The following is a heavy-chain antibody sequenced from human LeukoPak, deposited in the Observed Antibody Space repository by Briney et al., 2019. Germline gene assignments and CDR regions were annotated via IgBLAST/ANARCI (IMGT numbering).Heavy chain of an antibody. CDR2: IHYIGST. D-gene: IGHD4-17*01. CDR1: GGSVRSGSYY. J-gene: IGHJ3*02. CDR3: ARDRDYGDSGRAFDI. V-gene: IGHV4-61*01. Sequence: SETLSLTCTVSGGSVRSGSYYWRWIRQPPGKGLEWIGYIHYIGSTNNNPSLKSRVTISIDTSKNQISLKLNSVTAADTAVYYCARDRDYGDSGRAFDIWGQGTMVTVSS.